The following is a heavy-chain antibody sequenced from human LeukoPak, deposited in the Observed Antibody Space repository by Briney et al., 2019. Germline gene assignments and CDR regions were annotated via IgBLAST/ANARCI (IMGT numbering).Heavy chain of an antibody. V-gene: IGHV1-69*05. Sequence: SVKVSCKASGGTFNSYAISWVRQAPGQGLEGMGRIIPIFGTANYAQKFQGRVTITTDESTSTAYMVLSSLRSEDTAVYYCASLGPYFDYWGQGTLVTVSS. CDR3: ASLGPYFDY. CDR1: GGTFNSYA. CDR2: IIPIFGTA. D-gene: IGHD7-27*01. J-gene: IGHJ4*02.